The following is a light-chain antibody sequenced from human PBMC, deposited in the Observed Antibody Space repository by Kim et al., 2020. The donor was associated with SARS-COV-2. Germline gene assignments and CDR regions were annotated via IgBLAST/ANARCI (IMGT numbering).Light chain of an antibody. Sequence: APGGKATLSCRASRSGSSTYLAWYQQKPGQAPRLLIYGASSRATGVPDRFSGSGSGTDFTLTITRLEPEDFAVYYCQQYDNSPHTFGQGTKVDIK. CDR2: GAS. CDR1: RSGSSTY. CDR3: QQYDNSPHT. V-gene: IGKV3-20*01. J-gene: IGKJ1*01.